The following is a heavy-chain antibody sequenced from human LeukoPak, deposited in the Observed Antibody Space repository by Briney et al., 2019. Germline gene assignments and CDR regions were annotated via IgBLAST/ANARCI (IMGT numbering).Heavy chain of an antibody. V-gene: IGHV3-7*01. CDR2: IKQDGSER. J-gene: IGHJ4*02. D-gene: IGHD3-10*01. Sequence: GGSLRLSCAASGFTFSSYWMTWVRQAPGKGLEWVANIKQDGSERFYVDSVKGRFTISRDNAKNSLYLQMSSLRAEDTAVYYGARTRARGLIGYWGQGTLVTVSS. CDR3: ARTRARGLIGY. CDR1: GFTFSSYW.